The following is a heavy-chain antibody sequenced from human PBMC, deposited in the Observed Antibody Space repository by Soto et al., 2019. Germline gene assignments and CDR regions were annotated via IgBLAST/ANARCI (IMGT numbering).Heavy chain of an antibody. V-gene: IGHV3-23*01. CDR2: ISGSGGST. Sequence: LRLSCAASGFTFSSYAMSWVRQAPGKGLEWVSAISGSGGSTYYADSVKGRFTISRDNSKNTLYLQMNSLRAEDTAVYYCAKDLDSSRYYDFWSGGYYYYGMDVWGQGTTVTV. CDR1: GFTFSSYA. D-gene: IGHD3-3*01. J-gene: IGHJ6*02. CDR3: AKDLDSSRYYDFWSGGYYYYGMDV.